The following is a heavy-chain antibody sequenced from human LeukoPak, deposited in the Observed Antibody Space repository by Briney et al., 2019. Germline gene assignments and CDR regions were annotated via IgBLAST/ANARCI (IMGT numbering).Heavy chain of an antibody. Sequence: GGSLRLSCAASGFTFNNYWMHWVRQAPGKGLVCVSRINGDGRTTIYADSVKGRFTISRDNAKNTVYLQINSLRAEDTAVYYCARGRATTVSFYYYYYMDVWGKGTTVTVS. CDR3: ARGRATTVSFYYYYYMDV. CDR2: INGDGRTT. V-gene: IGHV3-74*01. D-gene: IGHD4-11*01. CDR1: GFTFNNYW. J-gene: IGHJ6*03.